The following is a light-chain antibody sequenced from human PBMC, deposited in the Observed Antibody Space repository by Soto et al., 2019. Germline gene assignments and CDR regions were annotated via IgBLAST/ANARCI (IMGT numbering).Light chain of an antibody. CDR2: DAY. CDR3: QKFNKWPWT. Sequence: EVVLTQSPVTLSLSPGERATLSCRASQSFRGLLAWYQQKPGQAPRLLIYDAYNRATGIPPRFSGSGSGTDFTLTISSLEPEDSAVYYCQKFNKWPWTFGQGTKVEIK. CDR1: QSFRGL. V-gene: IGKV3-11*01. J-gene: IGKJ1*01.